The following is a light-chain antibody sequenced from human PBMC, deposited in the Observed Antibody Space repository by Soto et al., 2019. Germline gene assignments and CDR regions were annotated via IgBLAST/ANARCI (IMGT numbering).Light chain of an antibody. CDR1: SSNIGSNN. CDR3: ASWDDGLNGWV. Sequence: QSALTQPPSASGTPGQRVTISCSGSSSNIGSNNVNWYQQLPGTAPKLLIFNNNQRPSGVPDRFSGSKSGTSASLAISGLQSEHEANYYCASWDDGLNGWVFGGGTKLTVL. CDR2: NNN. V-gene: IGLV1-44*01. J-gene: IGLJ3*02.